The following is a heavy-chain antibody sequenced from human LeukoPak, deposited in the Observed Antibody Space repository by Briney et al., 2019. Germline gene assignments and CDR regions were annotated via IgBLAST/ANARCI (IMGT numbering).Heavy chain of an antibody. D-gene: IGHD3-22*01. CDR2: IIPIFGTE. CDR3: ATASSDSSDYYYYYYYMDV. CDR1: GGTFSSYA. J-gene: IGHJ6*03. V-gene: IGHV1-69*05. Sequence: GSSVKVSCKASGGTFSSYAISWVRQAPGQGLEWMGGIIPIFGTENYAQKFQGRVTITTYESTSTAYMELSSLRSEDTAVYYCATASSDSSDYYYYYYYMDVWGKGTTVTVSS.